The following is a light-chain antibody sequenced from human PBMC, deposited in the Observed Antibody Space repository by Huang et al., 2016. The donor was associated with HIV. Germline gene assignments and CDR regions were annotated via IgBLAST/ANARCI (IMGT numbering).Light chain of an antibody. Sequence: IQLTQSPSSLSASVGDRVTLTFRASQDISSFLAWYQQKPGKAPKLLIYAASTLESGVPSRFSGSGSGTDFTLTINNLQPEDFATYYCLQLNSYVGTFGPGTNVDV. V-gene: IGKV1-9*01. CDR2: AAS. CDR3: LQLNSYVGT. J-gene: IGKJ3*01. CDR1: QDISSF.